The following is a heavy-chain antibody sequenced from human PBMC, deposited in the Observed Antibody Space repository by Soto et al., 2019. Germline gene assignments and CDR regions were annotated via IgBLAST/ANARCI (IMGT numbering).Heavy chain of an antibody. J-gene: IGHJ4*02. CDR1: GFTFSSYS. V-gene: IGHV3-21*01. CDR3: AREVGGRSGPFDY. Sequence: GGSLRLSCAASGFTFSSYSMNWVRQAPGKGLEWVSSISSSSSYIYYAGSVKGRFTISRDNAKNTLYLQMNSLRGEDTAVYYGAREVGGRSGPFDYWGQGTLVTVSS. CDR2: ISSSSSYI. D-gene: IGHD6-19*01.